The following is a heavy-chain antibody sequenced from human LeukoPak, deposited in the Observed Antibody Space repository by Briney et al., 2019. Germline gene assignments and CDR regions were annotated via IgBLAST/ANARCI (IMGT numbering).Heavy chain of an antibody. J-gene: IGHJ4*02. D-gene: IGHD3-10*01. CDR2: ISSSSSYI. V-gene: IGHV3-21*01. CDR3: ARESSSDGSGSYFYDY. CDR1: GFTFSSYS. Sequence: GGSLRLSCAASGFTFSSYSMNWVRQAPGKGLEWVSSISSSSSYIYYADSVKGRFTISRDNSKNTLYLQMNSLRAEDTAVYYCARESSSDGSGSYFYDYWGQGTLVTVSS.